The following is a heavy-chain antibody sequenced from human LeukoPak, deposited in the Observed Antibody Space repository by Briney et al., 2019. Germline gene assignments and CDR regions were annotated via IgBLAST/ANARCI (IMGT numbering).Heavy chain of an antibody. V-gene: IGHV4-4*07. CDR1: GGSISSYY. D-gene: IGHD2-15*01. J-gene: IGHJ5*02. CDR2: IYTSGST. CDR3: ARDPSGYCSGGSCYSFWFDP. Sequence: SETLSLTCTVSGGSISSYYWSWIRQPAGEGLEWIGRIYTSGSTNYNPSLKSRVTMSVDTSKDQFSLKLSSVTAADTAVYYCARDPSGYCSGGSCYSFWFDPWGQGTLVTVSS.